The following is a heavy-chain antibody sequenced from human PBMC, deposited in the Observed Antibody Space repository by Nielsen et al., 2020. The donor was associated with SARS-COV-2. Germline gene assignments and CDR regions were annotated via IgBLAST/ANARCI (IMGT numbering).Heavy chain of an antibody. CDR1: GFTFSDYY. Sequence: GGSLRLSCAASGFTFSDYYMSWIRQAPGKGLEWVANIKQDGSEKYYVDSVKGRFTISRDNAKNSLYLQMNSLRAEDTAVYYCARVRYYDSSGVWYYYYGMDVWGQGTTVTVSS. D-gene: IGHD3-22*01. V-gene: IGHV3-7*01. CDR3: ARVRYYDSSGVWYYYYGMDV. J-gene: IGHJ6*02. CDR2: IKQDGSEK.